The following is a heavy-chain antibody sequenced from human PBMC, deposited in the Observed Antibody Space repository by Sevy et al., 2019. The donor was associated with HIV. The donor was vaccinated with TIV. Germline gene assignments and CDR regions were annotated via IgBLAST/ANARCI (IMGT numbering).Heavy chain of an antibody. CDR1: GFTFTSSA. Sequence: ASVKVSCKASGFTFTSSAVQWVRQARGQRLEWIGWIVVGSGNTNYAQKFQERVTITRDMSTSTAYMELSSLRSEDTAVYYCAAVGGIAAAGSSFPSDXWGQGTLVTVSS. J-gene: IGHJ4*02. CDR3: AAVGGIAAAGSSFPSDX. D-gene: IGHD6-13*01. V-gene: IGHV1-58*01. CDR2: IVVGSGNT.